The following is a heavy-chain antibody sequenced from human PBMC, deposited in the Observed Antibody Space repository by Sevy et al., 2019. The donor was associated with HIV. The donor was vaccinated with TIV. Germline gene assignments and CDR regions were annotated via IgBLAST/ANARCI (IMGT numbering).Heavy chain of an antibody. J-gene: IGHJ6*02. CDR2: ISTRSSAI. CDR1: GFTFSSFS. CDR3: ARESASGTPGGVYYYYYNMDV. D-gene: IGHD6-13*01. V-gene: IGHV3-48*01. Sequence: HTGGSLRLSCAASGFTFSSFSMNWVRQAPGKGPEWISYISTRSSAIYYADSMKGRFTISRDNSKNSLYLQMNSLRAEDTAVYYCARESASGTPGGVYYYYYNMDVWGQGTTVTVSS.